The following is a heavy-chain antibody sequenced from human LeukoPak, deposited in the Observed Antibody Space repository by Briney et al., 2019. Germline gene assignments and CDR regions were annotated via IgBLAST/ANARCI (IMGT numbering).Heavy chain of an antibody. V-gene: IGHV3-74*01. J-gene: IGHJ5*02. CDR1: GFTFSSYW. D-gene: IGHD5-18*01. CDR2: IDSDGSST. CDR3: ARDDAGYSYDPRGWFDP. Sequence: GGSLRLSCAASGFTFSSYWMHWVRQAPGKGLVWVSRIDSDGSSTSYADSVKGRFTISRDNAKNTLYLQMNSLRAEDTAVYYCARDDAGYSYDPRGWFDPWGQGTLVTVSS.